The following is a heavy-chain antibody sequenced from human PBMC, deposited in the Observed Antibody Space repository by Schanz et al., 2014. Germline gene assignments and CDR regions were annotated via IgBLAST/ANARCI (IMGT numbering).Heavy chain of an antibody. J-gene: IGHJ6*02. CDR2: ISNSGTYT. CDR3: ARFLARYQYYGVDV. CDR1: GFTFSDYY. D-gene: IGHD3-3*01. V-gene: IGHV3-11*05. Sequence: QVQLVESGGGLVKPGGSLRLSCAASGFTFSDYYMTWMRQAPGKGLEWISYISNSGTYTKYADSVKGRFVISRDNGETSVYLQINSLRVEDTAVYYCARFLARYQYYGVDVWGQGTTVIVSS.